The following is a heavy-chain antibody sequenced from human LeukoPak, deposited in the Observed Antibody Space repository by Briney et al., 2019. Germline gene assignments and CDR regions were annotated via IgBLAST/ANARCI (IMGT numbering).Heavy chain of an antibody. CDR1: GGSISSRSYY. CDR2: IYYSGST. Sequence: SETLSLTCTVSGGSISSRSYYWGWIRQPPGKGLEWIASIYYSGSTYYNPSLKSRVTISIDTSKNQFSLKVSSVTAADTAAYYCARLVGAATDPFDYWGQGTLVTVSS. CDR3: ARLVGAATDPFDY. J-gene: IGHJ4*02. V-gene: IGHV4-39*01. D-gene: IGHD1-26*01.